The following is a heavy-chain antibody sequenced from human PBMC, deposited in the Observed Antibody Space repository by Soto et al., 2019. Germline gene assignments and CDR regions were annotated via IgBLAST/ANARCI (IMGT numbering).Heavy chain of an antibody. Sequence: GGSLRLSCTASGFTFGDYAMSWFRQAPGKGLEWVGFIRSKAYGGTTEYAASVKGRFTISRDDSKSIAYLQMNSLKTEDTAVYYCTRDLSSGNDAFDIWGQGTMVTVSS. CDR2: IRSKAYGGTT. V-gene: IGHV3-49*03. D-gene: IGHD6-25*01. CDR1: GFTFGDYA. J-gene: IGHJ3*02. CDR3: TRDLSSGNDAFDI.